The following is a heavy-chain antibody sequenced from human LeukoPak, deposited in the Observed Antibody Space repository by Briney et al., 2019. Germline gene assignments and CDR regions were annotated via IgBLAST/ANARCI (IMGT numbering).Heavy chain of an antibody. CDR3: ARDWGSGSPKGFDY. CDR2: IYYSGST. J-gene: IGHJ4*02. Sequence: SETLSLTCVVSGGSISPYYWSWIRQPPGKGLEWIGYIYYSGSTNYNPSLKSRVTISVDTSKNQFSLKLSSVTAADTAVYYCARDWGSGSPKGFDYWGQGTLVTVSS. V-gene: IGHV4-59*01. D-gene: IGHD3-10*01. CDR1: GGSISPYY.